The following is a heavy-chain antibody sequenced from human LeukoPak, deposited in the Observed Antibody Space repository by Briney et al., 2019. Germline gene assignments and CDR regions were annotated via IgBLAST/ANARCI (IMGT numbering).Heavy chain of an antibody. CDR1: GFTFGSYS. J-gene: IGHJ4*02. CDR3: ARVFAYASTWYPIDY. Sequence: GGSLRLSCAASGFTFGSYSMNWVRQAPGKGLEWVSSISSSTNYIYYTDSVKGRFTISRDNAKNSLYLQMNSLRAEDTALYYCARVFAYASTWYPIDYWGQGTLVTVSS. D-gene: IGHD6-13*01. V-gene: IGHV3-21*01. CDR2: ISSSTNYI.